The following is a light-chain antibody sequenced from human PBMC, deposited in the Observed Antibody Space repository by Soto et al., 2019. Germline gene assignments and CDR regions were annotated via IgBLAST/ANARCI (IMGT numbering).Light chain of an antibody. CDR3: QQYGSSSWT. Sequence: EIVLTQSPGTLSLSPGERATLSCRASQSVSSNNLAWYQQRPGQAPRVVIYGASSRATGIPDRFSGSGSGTEFTLTISRLEPEDFAVYYCQQYGSSSWTFGQGTKVDIK. J-gene: IGKJ1*01. CDR2: GAS. CDR1: QSVSSNN. V-gene: IGKV3-20*01.